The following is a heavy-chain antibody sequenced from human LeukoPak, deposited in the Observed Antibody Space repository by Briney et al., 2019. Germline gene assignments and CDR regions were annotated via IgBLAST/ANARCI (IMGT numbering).Heavy chain of an antibody. CDR1: GFTLSDSY. D-gene: IGHD6-6*01. CDR2: ISGSGHDI. CDR3: TRDPRHLDS. Sequence: GGSLRLSCAASGFTLSDSYMTWVRQAPGKGVEWVAYISGSGHDINYSESAKGRFTISRDNAKNSLYLQMSGLRVEDTAVYYCTRDPRHLDSGGQGTLVTVSS. J-gene: IGHJ4*02. V-gene: IGHV3-11*04.